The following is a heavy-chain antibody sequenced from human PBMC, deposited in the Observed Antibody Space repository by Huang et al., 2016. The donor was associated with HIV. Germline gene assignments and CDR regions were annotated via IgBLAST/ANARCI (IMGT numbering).Heavy chain of an antibody. V-gene: IGHV4-59*11. CDR1: DGSISSHF. D-gene: IGHD3-22*01. Sequence: QVQLQESGPGLVKPSETLSLTCTVSDGSISSHFWSWFRQPPGKGLEWIATINPSGRSNYNPSLESRVTLSKDSSKEQLSLKLQSVTAADTAVYYCARDGAYQYDSRAYYRDFWGQGTLVTVSS. CDR3: ARDGAYQYDSRAYYRDF. CDR2: INPSGRS. J-gene: IGHJ4*02.